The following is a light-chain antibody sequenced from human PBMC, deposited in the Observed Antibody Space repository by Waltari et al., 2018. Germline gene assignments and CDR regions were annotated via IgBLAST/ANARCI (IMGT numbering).Light chain of an antibody. Sequence: MVMTQSPLSLPVTPGEPASISCSSSQSLLSSDGYNYLDWYLQKPGQSPHLLIYLGANRACGGPDRFSGSGSGTDFTLKISRVEAEYVGFYYCMQALETPLTFGQGTKVEIK. CDR3: MQALETPLT. CDR1: QSLLSSDGYNY. J-gene: IGKJ1*01. CDR2: LGA. V-gene: IGKV2-28*01.